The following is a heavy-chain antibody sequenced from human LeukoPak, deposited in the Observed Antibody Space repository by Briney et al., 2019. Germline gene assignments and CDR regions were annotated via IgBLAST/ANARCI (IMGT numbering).Heavy chain of an antibody. CDR3: ARALSLDY. CDR2: INPNSGGT. V-gene: IGHV1-2*02. CDR1: GYTSTDYY. Sequence: GASVKVSCKASGYTSTDYYIDWVRQAPGQGLEWMGWINPNSGGTNYAQKFQGRVTMTRDTSISTAYMELSSLRSDDTAVYYCARALSLDYWGQGTLVAVSS. J-gene: IGHJ4*02.